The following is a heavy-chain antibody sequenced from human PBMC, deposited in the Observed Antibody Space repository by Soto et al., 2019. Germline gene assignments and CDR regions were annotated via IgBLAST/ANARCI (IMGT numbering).Heavy chain of an antibody. Sequence: SETLSLTCTVSGDSIINDYYYWSWIRHHPGKGLEWIGYIHYSGNTYYNPSLKSRVTISVDTSENQFSLRLTSVTGADTAVYFCARSTYYDFLAGASHFDYWGQGTLVTVSS. D-gene: IGHD3-9*01. V-gene: IGHV4-31*03. CDR2: IHYSGNT. J-gene: IGHJ4*02. CDR1: GDSIINDYYY. CDR3: ARSTYYDFLAGASHFDY.